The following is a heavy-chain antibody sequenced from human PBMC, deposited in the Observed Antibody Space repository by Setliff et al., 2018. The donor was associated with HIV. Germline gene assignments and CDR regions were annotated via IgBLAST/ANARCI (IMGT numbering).Heavy chain of an antibody. V-gene: IGHV4-59*01. J-gene: IGHJ6*02. Sequence: PSETLSLTCTVSGDSINNYYWSWIRQPPGKGLEWIGYVYSTGSTNSKSSLKSRVTISVDTSKNQFSLKLSSVTAADTAVYYCARPGSSSYYYAMDVWGLGTTVTVSS. CDR2: VYSTGST. CDR3: ARPGSSSYYYAMDV. D-gene: IGHD3-10*01. CDR1: GDSINNYY.